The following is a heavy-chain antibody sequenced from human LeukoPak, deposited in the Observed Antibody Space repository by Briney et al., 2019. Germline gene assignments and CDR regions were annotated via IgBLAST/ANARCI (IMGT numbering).Heavy chain of an antibody. Sequence: SETLSLTCTVSGGSISSGGYYWSWIRQHPGKGLEWIGYIYYSGSTNYNPSLKSRVTISVDTSKNQFSLKLSSVTAADTAVYYCARVLLELRPDDAFDIWGQGTMVTVSS. V-gene: IGHV4-61*08. CDR1: GGSISSGGYY. J-gene: IGHJ3*02. CDR2: IYYSGST. D-gene: IGHD1-7*01. CDR3: ARVLLELRPDDAFDI.